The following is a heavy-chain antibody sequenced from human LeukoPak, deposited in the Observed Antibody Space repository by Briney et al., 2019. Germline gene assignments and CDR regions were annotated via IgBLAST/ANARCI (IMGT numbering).Heavy chain of an antibody. CDR1: GGSISSYY. CDR2: IYYSGST. D-gene: IGHD3-22*01. V-gene: IGHV4-59*01. Sequence: SETLSLTCTVSGGSISSYYWSWIRQPPGKGLEWIGYIYYSGSTNYNPSLKSRVTISVDTSKNQFSLKLSSVTAADTAVYYCAGLGGSYYYDSSGYYLAYWGQGTLVTVSS. CDR3: AGLGGSYYYDSSGYYLAY. J-gene: IGHJ4*02.